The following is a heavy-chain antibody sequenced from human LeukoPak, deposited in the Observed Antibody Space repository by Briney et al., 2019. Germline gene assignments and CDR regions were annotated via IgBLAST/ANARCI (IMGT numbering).Heavy chain of an antibody. D-gene: IGHD2-8*01. CDR1: GFTFSNNA. V-gene: IGHV3-23*01. CDR3: AKAFGTNGYFQLPIDF. J-gene: IGHJ4*02. Sequence: GGSLRLSCAASGFTFSNNAMTWVRQAPGKGLECVSAITGTTATGDPPYYADSVRGRFTISRDNSRNTLYLQLNDLRAEDTAIYYCAKAFGTNGYFQLPIDFWGQGTLVTVSS. CDR2: ITGTTATGDPP.